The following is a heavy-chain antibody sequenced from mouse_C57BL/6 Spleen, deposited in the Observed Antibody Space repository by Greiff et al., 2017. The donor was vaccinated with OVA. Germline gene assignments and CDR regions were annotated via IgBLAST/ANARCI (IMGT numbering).Heavy chain of an antibody. CDR1: GYTFTDYN. CDR2: INPNNGGT. V-gene: IGHV1-18*01. Sequence: VQLQQSGPELVKPGASVKIPCKASGYTFTDYNMDWVKQSHGKSLEWIGDINPNNGGTIYNQKFKGKATLTVDKSSSTAYMELRSLTSEDTAVYYCATTGYFDVWGTGTTVTVSS. CDR3: ATTGYFDV. D-gene: IGHD1-1*01. J-gene: IGHJ1*03.